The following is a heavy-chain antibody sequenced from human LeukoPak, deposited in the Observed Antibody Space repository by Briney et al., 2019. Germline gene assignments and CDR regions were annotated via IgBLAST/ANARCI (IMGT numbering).Heavy chain of an antibody. D-gene: IGHD3-9*01. J-gene: IGHJ4*02. V-gene: IGHV3-21*01. CDR3: AREDYDILTDYYGSFDY. Sequence: PGGSLRLSCAASGFTFSSYGMNWVRQAPGKGLEWVSSISSSSSYIYYADSVKGRFTISRDNAKNSLYLQMNSLRAEDTAVYYCAREDYDILTDYYGSFDYWGQGTLVTVSS. CDR1: GFTFSSYG. CDR2: ISSSSSYI.